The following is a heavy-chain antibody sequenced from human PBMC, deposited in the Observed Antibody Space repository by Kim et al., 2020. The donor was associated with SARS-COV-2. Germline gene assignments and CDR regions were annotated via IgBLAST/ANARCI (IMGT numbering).Heavy chain of an antibody. Sequence: SETLSLTCTVSGGSISSSSYYWGWIRQPPGKGLEWIGSIYYSGSTYYNPSLKSRVTISVDTSKNQFSLKLSSVTAADTAVYYCARHTGVAVAGSGGEYWGQGTLVTVSS. D-gene: IGHD6-19*01. V-gene: IGHV4-39*01. CDR3: ARHTGVAVAGSGGEY. CDR2: IYYSGST. J-gene: IGHJ4*02. CDR1: GGSISSSSYY.